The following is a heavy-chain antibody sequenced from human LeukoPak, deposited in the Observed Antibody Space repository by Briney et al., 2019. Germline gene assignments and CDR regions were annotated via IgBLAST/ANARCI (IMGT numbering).Heavy chain of an antibody. J-gene: IGHJ6*04. CDR3: ARGRRNSYCSSTSCSYYYYYGMDV. V-gene: IGHV4-4*02. CDR2: IYHSGST. Sequence: SGTLSLTCAVSGGSISSSNWWSWVRQPPGKGLEWIGEIYHSGSTNYNPSLKSRVTISVDTSKNQFSLKLSSVTAADTAVYYCARGRRNSYCSSTSCSYYYYYGMDVWGKGTTVTVSS. D-gene: IGHD2-2*01. CDR1: GGSISSSNW.